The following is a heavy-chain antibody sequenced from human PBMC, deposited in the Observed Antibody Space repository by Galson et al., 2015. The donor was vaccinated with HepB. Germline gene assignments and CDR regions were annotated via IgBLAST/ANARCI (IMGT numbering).Heavy chain of an antibody. CDR2: ILYDGSKK. V-gene: IGHV3-30-3*01. CDR1: GFTFNNYA. J-gene: IGHJ4*02. D-gene: IGHD3-10*01. Sequence: SLRLSCAASGFTFNNYALHWVRQAPGKGLEGVSVILYDGSKKFYADSVKGRFTISRDDSKKTLYLEMNSLRPEDTAVYYCARPIYGSGSLTCAYWGQGTLVTVSS. CDR3: ARPIYGSGSLTCAY.